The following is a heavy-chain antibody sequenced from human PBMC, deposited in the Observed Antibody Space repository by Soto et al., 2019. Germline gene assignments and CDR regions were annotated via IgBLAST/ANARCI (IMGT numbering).Heavy chain of an antibody. V-gene: IGHV1-46*01. CDR3: AREADCGDDCYPDY. CDR2: INPSGGST. Sequence: ASVKVSCKASGYTFTNYYLHWVRQAPGRGLEWMGIINPSGGSTNYAQKFQGRVTMTRDTSTSTVYMELSSLRSEDTAVYYCAREADCGDDCYPDYWGQGTLVTVSS. D-gene: IGHD2-21*02. J-gene: IGHJ4*02. CDR1: GYTFTNYY.